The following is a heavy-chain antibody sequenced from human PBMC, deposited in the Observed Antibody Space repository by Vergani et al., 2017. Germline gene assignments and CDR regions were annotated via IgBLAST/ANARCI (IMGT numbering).Heavy chain of an antibody. CDR3: AKDRESGSPPFDPYFDL. CDR2: ISGSGGST. D-gene: IGHD1-26*01. Sequence: EVQLLESGGGLVQPGGSLRLSCAASGFTFSSYAMSWVRQALGKGLEWVSAISGSGGSTYYADSVKGRFTISRDNSKNTLYLQMYSLRAEDTAVYYCAKDRESGSPPFDPYFDLWGRGTLVTVSS. CDR1: GFTFSSYA. V-gene: IGHV3-23*01. J-gene: IGHJ2*01.